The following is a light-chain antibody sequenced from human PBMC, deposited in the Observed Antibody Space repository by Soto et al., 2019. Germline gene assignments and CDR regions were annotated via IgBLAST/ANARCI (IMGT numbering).Light chain of an antibody. CDR1: QSISSW. Sequence: IQMTQSPSTLSASVGDRVTITCRASQSISSWLAWYQQKPGKAPKLLIYKASSLESGVPSRFSGSGSGTEFTLTIGGLQPDDFGTYYCQQYNRYSWTFGQGTKVEIK. CDR2: KAS. J-gene: IGKJ1*01. CDR3: QQYNRYSWT. V-gene: IGKV1-5*03.